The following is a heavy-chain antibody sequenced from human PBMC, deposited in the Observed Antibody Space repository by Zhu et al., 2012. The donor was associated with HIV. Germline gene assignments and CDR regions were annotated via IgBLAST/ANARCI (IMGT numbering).Heavy chain of an antibody. CDR2: IYYSGST. J-gene: IGHJ3*02. V-gene: IGHV4-59*11. Sequence: QVQLQESGPGLVKPSETLSLTCTVSGGSISSHYWSWIRQPPGKGLEWIGYIYYSGSTNYNPSLKSRVTISVDTSKNQFSLKLSSVTAADTAVYYCARGTRGYSGPGAFDIWGQGTMVTVSS. CDR3: ARGTRGYSGPGAFDI. D-gene: IGHD5-12*01. CDR1: GGSISSHY.